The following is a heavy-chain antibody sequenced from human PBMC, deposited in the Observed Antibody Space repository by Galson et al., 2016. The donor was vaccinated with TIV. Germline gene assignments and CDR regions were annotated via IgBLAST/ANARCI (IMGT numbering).Heavy chain of an antibody. CDR1: GDTFRSYS. J-gene: IGHJ4*02. CDR2: IIPIIGLT. Sequence: SVKVSCKASGDTFRSYSVTWVRQAPGQGLEWMGSIIPIIGLTNYAAKFQGRITILADESTTTAYMELNSLRSEDTAVYYWATDVAHAFEFWGQGTLVTVSS. V-gene: IGHV1-69*04. CDR3: ATDVAHAFEF.